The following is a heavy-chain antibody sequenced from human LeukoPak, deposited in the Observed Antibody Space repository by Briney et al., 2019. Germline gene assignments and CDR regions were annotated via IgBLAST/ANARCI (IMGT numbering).Heavy chain of an antibody. Sequence: GGSLRLSCAASGFTFSSYSMNWVRQAPGKGLEWVSSINSSSSYIYYADSVKGRFTISRDNAKNSLYRQMNSLRAEDTAVYYCARARPTPGAFDIWGQGTMVTVSS. CDR1: GFTFSSYS. CDR2: INSSSSYI. V-gene: IGHV3-21*01. D-gene: IGHD2-15*01. CDR3: ARARPTPGAFDI. J-gene: IGHJ3*02.